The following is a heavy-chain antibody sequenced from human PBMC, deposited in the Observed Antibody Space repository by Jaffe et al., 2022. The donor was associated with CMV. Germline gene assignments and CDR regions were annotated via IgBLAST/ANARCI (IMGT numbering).Heavy chain of an antibody. CDR3: VRINYPEMATIMSPVYYYYMDV. V-gene: IGHV4-59*01. D-gene: IGHD5-12*01. J-gene: IGHJ6*03. CDR1: GGSISSYY. Sequence: QVQLQESGPGLVKPSETLSLTCTVSGGSISSYYWSWIRQPPGKGLEWIGYIYYSGSTNYNPSLKSRVTISVDTSKNQFSLKLSSVTAADTAVYYCVRINYPEMATIMSPVYYYYMDVWGKGTTVTVSS. CDR2: IYYSGST.